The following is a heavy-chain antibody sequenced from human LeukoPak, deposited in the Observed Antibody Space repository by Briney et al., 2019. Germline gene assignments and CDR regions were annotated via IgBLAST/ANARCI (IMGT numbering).Heavy chain of an antibody. D-gene: IGHD6-19*01. Sequence: EGSLRLSCAASGFTFSDYYMSWIRQAPGKGLEWVSYISSSGSTIYYADSVKGRFTVSRDNAKNSLYLQMNSLRAEDTAVYYCARGGIAVAGTPSHAFDIWGQGTMVTVPS. J-gene: IGHJ3*02. CDR2: ISSSGSTI. V-gene: IGHV3-11*01. CDR3: ARGGIAVAGTPSHAFDI. CDR1: GFTFSDYY.